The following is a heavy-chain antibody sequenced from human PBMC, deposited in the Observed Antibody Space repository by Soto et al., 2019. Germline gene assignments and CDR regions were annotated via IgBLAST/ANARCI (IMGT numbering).Heavy chain of an antibody. Sequence: QVQLVESGGGVVQPGTSLRLSCAASGFAVSSYSVHWVRQAPGKGLEWVAAMSLDGNSRYFADSVKGRFTISRDNSKNTLSLQMNSLGPEDSSVYHCTRGRSVSANNDLEHWGQGSQVTVSS. J-gene: IGHJ1*01. CDR3: TRGRSVSANNDLEH. D-gene: IGHD3-3*01. V-gene: IGHV3-30-3*01. CDR2: MSLDGNSR. CDR1: GFAVSSYS.